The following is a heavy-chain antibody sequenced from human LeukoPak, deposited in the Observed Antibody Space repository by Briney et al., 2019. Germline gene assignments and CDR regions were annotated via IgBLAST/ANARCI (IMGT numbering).Heavy chain of an antibody. CDR3: AKGPTPVVNRNFYGMDV. D-gene: IGHD4-23*01. J-gene: IGHJ6*02. Sequence: GGSLRLSCAASGFTFSSYAMSWVRQAPGKRLEWVSAISGSGGSTYYADSVKGRFTISRDNSRNTLYLQMNSLRAADTAIYYCAKGPTPVVNRNFYGMDVWGQGTTVTVSS. CDR2: ISGSGGST. V-gene: IGHV3-23*01. CDR1: GFTFSSYA.